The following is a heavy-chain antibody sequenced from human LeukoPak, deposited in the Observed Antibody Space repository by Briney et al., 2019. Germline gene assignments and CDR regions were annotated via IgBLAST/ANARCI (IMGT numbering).Heavy chain of an antibody. V-gene: IGHV1-18*01. D-gene: IGHD3-10*01. CDR2: ISAYNGNT. J-gene: IGHJ3*02. CDR1: GYTFTSYG. Sequence: ASVKVSCKASGYTFTSYGISLVRQAPGQGLEWMGWISAYNGNTNYAQKLQGRVTMTTDTSTSTAYMELRSLRSDDTAVYYCAREWFGEASDAFDIWGQGTMVTVSS. CDR3: AREWFGEASDAFDI.